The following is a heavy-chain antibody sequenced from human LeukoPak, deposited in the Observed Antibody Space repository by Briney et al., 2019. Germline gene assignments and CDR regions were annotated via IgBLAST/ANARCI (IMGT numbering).Heavy chain of an antibody. CDR3: ARVSCSSTSCPRRDALDV. CDR2: IFNTGHT. J-gene: IGHJ3*01. Sequence: SETLSLTCNVSGGSISTFYWSWIRQPPGKGLEWIAYIFNTGHTNYNPSLKSRVTISVDTSKNQFSLNLTSVTTADTAVYYCARVSCSSTSCPRRDALDVWGQGTMVTVSS. V-gene: IGHV4-59*01. CDR1: GGSISTFY. D-gene: IGHD2-2*01.